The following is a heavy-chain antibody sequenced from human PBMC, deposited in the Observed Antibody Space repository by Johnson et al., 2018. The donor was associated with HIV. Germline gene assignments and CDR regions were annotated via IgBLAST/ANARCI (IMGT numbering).Heavy chain of an antibody. D-gene: IGHD6-19*01. J-gene: IGHJ3*02. CDR2: SLT. V-gene: IGHV3-7*04. CDR3: ARTRSGWAHDAFDI. Sequence: SLTNYVDSVKGRFTISRDNSKNTLYLQMNSLRAEDTAGYYCARTRSGWAHDAFDIWGQGTMVTVSS.